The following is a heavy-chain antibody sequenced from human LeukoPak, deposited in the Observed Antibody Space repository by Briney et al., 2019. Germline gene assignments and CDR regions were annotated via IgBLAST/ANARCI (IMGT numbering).Heavy chain of an antibody. Sequence: SETLSLTCTVSGGSISSGNYYWSWIRQHPGKGLEWIGYIYYSGSTYYNPSLKSRVTISVDTSKNQFSLKLSSVTAADTAVYYCARKAPGYYDSSGYYSDAFDIWGQGTMVTVSS. J-gene: IGHJ3*02. V-gene: IGHV4-61*01. D-gene: IGHD3-22*01. CDR3: ARKAPGYYDSSGYYSDAFDI. CDR2: IYYSGST. CDR1: GGSISSGNYY.